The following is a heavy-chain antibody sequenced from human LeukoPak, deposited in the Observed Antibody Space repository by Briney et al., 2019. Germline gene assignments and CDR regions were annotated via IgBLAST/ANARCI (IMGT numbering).Heavy chain of an antibody. D-gene: IGHD2-15*01. J-gene: IGHJ3*02. Sequence: SETLSLTCTVSGGSISSGGYYWSWIRQHPGKGLEWIGYIYYSGSTYYNPSLKSRVTISVDTSKNQFSLKLSSVTAADTAVYYCARGEDGYCSGGSCYSFAFDIWGQGTMVTVSS. CDR3: ARGEDGYCSGGSCYSFAFDI. V-gene: IGHV4-30-4*08. CDR1: GGSISSGGYY. CDR2: IYYSGST.